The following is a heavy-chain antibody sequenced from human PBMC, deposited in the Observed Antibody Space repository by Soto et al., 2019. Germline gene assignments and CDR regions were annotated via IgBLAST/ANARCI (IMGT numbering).Heavy chain of an antibody. Sequence: GASVKVSWKTSGYTFTNHGISWVRQAPGQGLEWMGWVSGYNDKTKSAQKFKDRVTMTTDTSTSTAYMELRSLRSDDTAVYYCARDFYPLAYFFDYWGQGTLVTVSS. CDR3: ARDFYPLAYFFDY. V-gene: IGHV1-18*04. CDR2: VSGYNDKT. CDR1: GYTFTNHG. J-gene: IGHJ4*02.